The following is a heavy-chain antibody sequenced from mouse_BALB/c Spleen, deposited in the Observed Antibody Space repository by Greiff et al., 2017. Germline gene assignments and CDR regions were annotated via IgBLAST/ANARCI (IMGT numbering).Heavy chain of an antibody. CDR1: GYTFTSYW. CDR3: TRGPPSYGNYVGYYAMDY. Sequence: QVQLQQPGAELVKPGASVKMSCKASGYTFTSYWMHWVKQRPGQGLEWIGVIDPSDSYTSYNQKFKGKATLTVDTSSSTAYMQLSSLTSEDSAVYYCTRGPPSYGNYVGYYAMDYWGQGTSVTVSS. D-gene: IGHD2-10*02. V-gene: IGHV1S127*01. J-gene: IGHJ4*01. CDR2: IDPSDSYT.